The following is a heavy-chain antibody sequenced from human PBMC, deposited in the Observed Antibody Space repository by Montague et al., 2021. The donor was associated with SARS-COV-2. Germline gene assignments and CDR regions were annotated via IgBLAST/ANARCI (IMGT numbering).Heavy chain of an antibody. CDR1: GYSISTGYY. CDR2: IYHSGST. V-gene: IGHV4-38-2*02. CDR3: AKVAGSHDTFDI. D-gene: IGHD6-19*01. J-gene: IGHJ3*02. Sequence: SETLSLTCTVSGYSISTGYYWGWIQQPPGKELAWIGTIYHSGSTYFNPSLKSRVTISVDTSKNQFSLNLSSVTAADTAVYYCAKVAGSHDTFDIWGRGTMVTVSS.